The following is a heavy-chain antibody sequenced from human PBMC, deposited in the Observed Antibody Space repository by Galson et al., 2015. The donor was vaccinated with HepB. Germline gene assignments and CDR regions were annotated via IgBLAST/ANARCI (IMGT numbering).Heavy chain of an antibody. D-gene: IGHD6-13*01. CDR1: GYTFTSYY. V-gene: IGHV1-46*03. Sequence: SVKVSCKASGYTFTSYYMHWVRQAPGQGLEWMGIINPSGDSTNYAQKFQGRVTMTRDTSTSTVYMELSSLRSEDTAVYYCARDLNRLEFLPYSSSGAPQGYYYCGMDVWGQGTTVTVSS. CDR3: ARDLNRLEFLPYSSSGAPQGYYYCGMDV. CDR2: INPSGDST. J-gene: IGHJ6*02.